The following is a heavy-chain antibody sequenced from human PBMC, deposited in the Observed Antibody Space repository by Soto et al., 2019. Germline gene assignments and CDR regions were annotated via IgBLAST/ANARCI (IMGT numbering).Heavy chain of an antibody. J-gene: IGHJ4*02. D-gene: IGHD5-18*01. CDR1: GFTFSSYS. V-gene: IGHV3-21*01. Sequence: EVQLVESGGGLVEPGGSLRLSCAASGFTFSSYSMNWVRQTPGKGLEWVSSISRSSSDIYHADSVKGRFIISRDNAKNSLYLQMNSLRAEDTAVYYCARTDLRYGSLDYWGQGTLVTVSS. CDR2: ISRSSSDI. CDR3: ARTDLRYGSLDY.